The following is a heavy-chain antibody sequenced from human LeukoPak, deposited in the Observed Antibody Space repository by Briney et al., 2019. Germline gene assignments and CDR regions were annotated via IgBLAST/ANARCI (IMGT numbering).Heavy chain of an antibody. Sequence: SETLSLTCTVSGGSISSYYWSWIRQPPGKGLEWIGYIYYSGSTNYNPSLKSRVTISVDTSKNQFSLKLSSVTAADTAVYYCAREGQYLHWFDPWGQGTLVTVSS. CDR2: IYYSGST. J-gene: IGHJ5*02. CDR3: AREGQYLHWFDP. D-gene: IGHD2-2*01. CDR1: GGSISSYY. V-gene: IGHV4-59*01.